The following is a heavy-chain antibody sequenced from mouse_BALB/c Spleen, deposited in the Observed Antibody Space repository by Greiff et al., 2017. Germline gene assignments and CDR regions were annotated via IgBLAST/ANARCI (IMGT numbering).Heavy chain of an antibody. V-gene: IGHV1-63*02. D-gene: IGHD3-1*01. Sequence: QVQLQQSGAELVRPGTSVKISCKASGYTFTNYWLGWVKQRPGHGLEWIGDIYPGGGYTNYNEKFKGKATLTADTSSSTAYMQLSSLTSEDSAVYFCARIGQLGVMDYWGQGTSVTVSS. CDR3: ARIGQLGVMDY. J-gene: IGHJ4*01. CDR1: GYTFTNYW. CDR2: IYPGGGYT.